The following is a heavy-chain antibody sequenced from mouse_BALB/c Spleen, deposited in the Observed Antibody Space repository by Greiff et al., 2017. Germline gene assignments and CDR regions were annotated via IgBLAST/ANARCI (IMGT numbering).Heavy chain of an antibody. Sequence: EVQRVESGGGLVKPGGSLKLSCAASGFNFSDYYMYWVRQTPEKRLEWVATISDGGSYTYYPDSVKGRSTISRDKAKNNLYLQMSSLKSEDTAMYYYARDTTCWYFDVWGAGTTVTVSS. CDR1: GFNFSDYY. V-gene: IGHV5-4*02. CDR3: ARDTTCWYFDV. J-gene: IGHJ1*01. D-gene: IGHD1-1*01. CDR2: ISDGGSYT.